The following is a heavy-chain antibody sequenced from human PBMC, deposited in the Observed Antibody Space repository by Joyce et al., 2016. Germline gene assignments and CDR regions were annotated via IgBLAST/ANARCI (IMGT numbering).Heavy chain of an antibody. Sequence: QVQLQESGPGLVKPSETLSLTCTVSGGSISSYYWNWIRQPPGKGLEWIGEIYNSGSTNYNPSLKSRVTISIDTSKNQVTLKLTSVTAADTAVYYCARGRNTNYDFWNYYYFDYWGQGTLVTVSS. CDR2: IYNSGST. CDR3: ARGRNTNYDFWNYYYFDY. CDR1: GGSISSYY. D-gene: IGHD3/OR15-3a*01. V-gene: IGHV4-59*01. J-gene: IGHJ4*02.